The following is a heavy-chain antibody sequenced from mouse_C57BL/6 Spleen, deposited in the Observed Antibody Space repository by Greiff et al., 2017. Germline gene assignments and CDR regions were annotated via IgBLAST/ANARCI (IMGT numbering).Heavy chain of an antibody. V-gene: IGHV1-55*01. CDR3: ARGGSYGSSYEDAMDY. D-gene: IGHD1-1*01. CDR1: GYTFTSYW. CDR2: IYPGSGST. Sequence: VQLQQPGAELVKPGASVKMSCKASGYTFTSYWITWVKQRPGQGLEWIGDIYPGSGSTNYNEKFKRKATLTVDTSSSTAYMQLSSLTSEDSAVYYCARGGSYGSSYEDAMDYWGQGTSVTVSS. J-gene: IGHJ4*01.